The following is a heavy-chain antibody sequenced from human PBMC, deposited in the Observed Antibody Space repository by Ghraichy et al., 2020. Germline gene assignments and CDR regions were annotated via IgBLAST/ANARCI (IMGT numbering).Heavy chain of an antibody. D-gene: IGHD3/OR15-3a*01. CDR2: IKHDGSEQ. V-gene: IGHV3-7*01. CDR3: ARDALHHFWTGPRFDY. CDR1: GFTFSSYW. Sequence: GGSLRLSCATSGFTFSSYWMTWVRQAPGKGLEWVANIKHDGSEQNYMNSVRGRFTISRDNTENSLYLQMNSLRAEDTAVYYCARDALHHFWTGPRFDYWGQGTLVTVSP. J-gene: IGHJ4*02.